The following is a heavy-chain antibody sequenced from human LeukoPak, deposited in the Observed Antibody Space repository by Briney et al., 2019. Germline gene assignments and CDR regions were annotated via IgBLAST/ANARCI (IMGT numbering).Heavy chain of an antibody. Sequence: PGGSLRLSCAASGFTFSSYVIHWVRQAPGKGLEWVAGIWYDGSNYYYADSVKGRLTISRDNSKNTLYLQMNSLRAEDTGVYYCARDGRALLRDFDYWGQGTLVTVSS. D-gene: IGHD1-26*01. CDR3: ARDGRALLRDFDY. V-gene: IGHV3-33*01. CDR1: GFTFSSYV. CDR2: IWYDGSNY. J-gene: IGHJ4*02.